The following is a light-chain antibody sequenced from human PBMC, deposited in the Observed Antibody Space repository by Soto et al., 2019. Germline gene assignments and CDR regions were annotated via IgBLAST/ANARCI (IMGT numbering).Light chain of an antibody. CDR3: QQYNSYSPWT. V-gene: IGKV1-5*01. CDR2: DAS. J-gene: IGKJ1*01. CDR1: QSISSW. Sequence: DTQMTQSPSTMSASVGDRVTITCRASQSISSWLAWYQQKPGKAPKLLIYDASSLESGVPSRFSGSGSGTEFTLTISSLQPDDFATYYCQQYNSYSPWTFVQGTKVDSK.